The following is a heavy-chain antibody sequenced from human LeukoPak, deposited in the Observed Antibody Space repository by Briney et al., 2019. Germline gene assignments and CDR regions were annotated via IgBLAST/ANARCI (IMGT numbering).Heavy chain of an antibody. J-gene: IGHJ4*02. CDR2: ISGSGGST. Sequence: GGSLRLSCAASGFNFSSYVMSWVRQAPGKGLEWVSAISGSGGSTYYADSVKGRFTISRDNSKNTLYLQMNSLRAEDTAVYYCAQVDRAAAVDYWGQGTLVTVSS. CDR1: GFNFSSYV. D-gene: IGHD6-13*01. V-gene: IGHV3-23*01. CDR3: AQVDRAAAVDY.